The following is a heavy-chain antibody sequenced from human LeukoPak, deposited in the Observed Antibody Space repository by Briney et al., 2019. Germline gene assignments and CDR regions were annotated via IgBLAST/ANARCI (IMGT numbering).Heavy chain of an antibody. CDR1: GYXFTSYW. CDR2: IDPSDSYT. V-gene: IGHV5-10-1*01. D-gene: IGHD4-17*01. J-gene: IGHJ4*02. Sequence: GESLRISCNGSGYXFTSYWIGWVRQMPGKGLEWMGRIDPSDSYTNYSPSFQGHVTISADKSISTAYLQWSSLKASDTAMYYCARRNGDYAVDYWGQGTLVTVSS. CDR3: ARRNGDYAVDY.